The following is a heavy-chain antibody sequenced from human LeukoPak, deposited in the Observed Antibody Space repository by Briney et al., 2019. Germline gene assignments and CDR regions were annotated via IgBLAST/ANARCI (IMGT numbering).Heavy chain of an antibody. Sequence: GASVKVSCKASGYTFTNYGISWVRQAPGQGLEWMGWISGYNGNTKYAQKFQSRVTMTTDTSTNTVNMELRSLRSDDTAVFYCARSGSHNYYYHGMDVWGQGTTVIVSS. CDR2: ISGYNGNT. CDR1: GYTFTNYG. V-gene: IGHV1-18*01. D-gene: IGHD1-26*01. CDR3: ARSGSHNYYYHGMDV. J-gene: IGHJ6*02.